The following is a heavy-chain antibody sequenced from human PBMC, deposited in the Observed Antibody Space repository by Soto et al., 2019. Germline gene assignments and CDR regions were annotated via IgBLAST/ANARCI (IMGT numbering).Heavy chain of an antibody. D-gene: IGHD5-18*01. Sequence: EVQLLESGGGLVQPGGSLRLSCAASGFTFSNYAMSWVRQAPGKGLEWVSTISTSGGSTYSADSVKGRFTISRDNSKNRLYLKINSLRAEDTAVYYCARDGLGAYTYGSYYFDFWGQGARVSVSS. J-gene: IGHJ4*02. CDR3: ARDGLGAYTYGSYYFDF. CDR1: GFTFSNYA. V-gene: IGHV3-23*01. CDR2: ISTSGGST.